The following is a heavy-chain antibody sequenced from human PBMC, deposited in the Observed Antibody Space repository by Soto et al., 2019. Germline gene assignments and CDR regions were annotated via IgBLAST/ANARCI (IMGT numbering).Heavy chain of an antibody. J-gene: IGHJ5*02. CDR3: ARDGKGYSSSWGNWFDP. CDR1: GGSISSGGYY. D-gene: IGHD6-13*01. V-gene: IGHV4-31*03. CDR2: IYYSGST. Sequence: SETLSLTCTVSGGSISSGGYYWSWIRQHPGKGLECIGYIYYSGSTYYNPSLKSRVTMSVDTSKNQFSLKLSSVTAADTAVYYCARDGKGYSSSWGNWFDPWGQGTLVTVSS.